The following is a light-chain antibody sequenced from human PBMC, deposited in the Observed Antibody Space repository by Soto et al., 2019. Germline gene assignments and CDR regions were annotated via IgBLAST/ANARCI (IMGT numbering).Light chain of an antibody. V-gene: IGLV2-14*01. Sequence: QSALTQPDSVSASPGQSIAISCTGTSSDVGGYTFVSWYQQHPGKAPKLMIYDVSNRPSGISNRCSGSKSGNTASLTISGLQAEDEADYYCSSYTSRNTYVFGTGTKVTVL. CDR1: SSDVGGYTF. J-gene: IGLJ1*01. CDR2: DVS. CDR3: SSYTSRNTYV.